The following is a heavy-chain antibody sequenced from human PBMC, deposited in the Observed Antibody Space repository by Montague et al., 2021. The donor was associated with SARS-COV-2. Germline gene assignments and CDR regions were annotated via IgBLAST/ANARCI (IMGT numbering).Heavy chain of an antibody. Sequence: SETLSLTCTVSGGSISSYYWSRIRQSPGKGLEWIGYVYYTGGTNYNPSLKSRATISVDTSKNQFSLTVGSVTAADTAVYYCARAGGGSSYNYYGLDVWGQGTTVTVSS. D-gene: IGHD2-15*01. CDR2: VYYTGGT. J-gene: IGHJ6*02. CDR3: ARAGGGSSYNYYGLDV. V-gene: IGHV4-59*01. CDR1: GGSISSYY.